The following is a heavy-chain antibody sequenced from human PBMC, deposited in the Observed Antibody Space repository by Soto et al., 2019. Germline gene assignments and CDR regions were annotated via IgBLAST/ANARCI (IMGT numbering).Heavy chain of an antibody. CDR2: IYYIGST. J-gene: IGHJ4*02. V-gene: IGHV4-39*01. CDR3: ARLATGRHY. Sequence: QLQLQESGPGLVKPSETLSLTCTVSGGSISSNSYYWGWIRQPPGKGLEWIGSIYYIGSTYYNPSIXNRXTXFLDTSNNQFSLKLSSVTAADTAVYYCARLATGRHYWGQGTLVTVSS. D-gene: IGHD1-26*01. CDR1: GGSISSNSYY.